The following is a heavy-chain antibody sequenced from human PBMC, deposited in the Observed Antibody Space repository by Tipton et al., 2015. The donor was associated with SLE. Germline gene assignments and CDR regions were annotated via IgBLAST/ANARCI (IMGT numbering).Heavy chain of an antibody. CDR3: AYRTGSRAFDY. Sequence: TLSLTCTVSGGSISSSSNYWGWIRQPPGKGLEWIGHIYYSGNTNYNPSLKSRVTISVDTSKNQFSLKLSSVTAADTAVYYCAYRTGSRAFDYWGQGNMVTVSS. D-gene: IGHD1-26*01. J-gene: IGHJ4*02. CDR2: IYYSGNT. V-gene: IGHV4-61*05. CDR1: GGSISSSSNY.